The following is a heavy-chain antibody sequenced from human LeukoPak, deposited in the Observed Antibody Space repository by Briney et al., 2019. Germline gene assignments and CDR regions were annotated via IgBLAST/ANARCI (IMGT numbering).Heavy chain of an antibody. Sequence: ASVKVSCKASGYTFTSYGISWVRQAPGQGLEWMGWISAYNGNTNYAQKLQGRVTMTTDTSTSTAYMELKSLRSDDTAVYYCARKPNIAVADTYYYGMDVWGQGTTVTVSS. CDR1: GYTFTSYG. CDR2: ISAYNGNT. CDR3: ARKPNIAVADTYYYGMDV. V-gene: IGHV1-18*01. D-gene: IGHD6-19*01. J-gene: IGHJ6*02.